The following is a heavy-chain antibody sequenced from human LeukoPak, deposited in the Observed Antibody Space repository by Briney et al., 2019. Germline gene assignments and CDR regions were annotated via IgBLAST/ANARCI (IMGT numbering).Heavy chain of an antibody. V-gene: IGHV1-69*06. CDR1: GGTFSSYA. CDR2: IIPIFGTA. J-gene: IGHJ4*02. D-gene: IGHD6-19*01. CDR3: ARAVPGEAVAAYYFDY. Sequence: ASVKVSCKASGGTFSSYAISWVRQAPGQGLEWMGGIIPIFGTANYAQKFQGRVTITADKSTSTAYMELSSLRSEDTAVYYCARAVPGEAVAAYYFDYWGQGTLVTVSS.